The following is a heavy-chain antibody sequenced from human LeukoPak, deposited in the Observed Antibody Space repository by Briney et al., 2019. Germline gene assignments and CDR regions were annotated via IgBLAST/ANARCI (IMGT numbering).Heavy chain of an antibody. J-gene: IGHJ6*03. CDR2: ISSSRSYK. D-gene: IGHD2-2*01. CDR3: ARVLPAPVDYYYMDV. CDR1: GFTFSSYS. V-gene: IGHV3-21*01. Sequence: PGGSLRLSCAASGFTFSSYSMNWVRQAPGKGLEWVSSISSSRSYKYYADSLKGRFTISRDNAKNSLYLQMNSLTAEDTAVYYCARVLPAPVDYYYMDVWGKGTTVTVSS.